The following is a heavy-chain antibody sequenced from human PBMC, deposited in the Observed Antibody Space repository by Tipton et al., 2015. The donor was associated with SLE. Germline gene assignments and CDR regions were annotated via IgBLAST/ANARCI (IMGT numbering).Heavy chain of an antibody. CDR2: IYYNGNT. V-gene: IGHV4-59*01. D-gene: IGHD2-15*01. CDR3: ARGSASCPNWYFDL. Sequence: TLSLTCIVSGGSIRPYYWGWIRQAPGKGLEWLGFIYYNGNTAYNPSLASRATISVDMSKDQSSLKLSSVTAADSAGYYCARGSASCPNWYFDLWGRGALVTVAS. CDR1: GGSIRPYY. J-gene: IGHJ2*01.